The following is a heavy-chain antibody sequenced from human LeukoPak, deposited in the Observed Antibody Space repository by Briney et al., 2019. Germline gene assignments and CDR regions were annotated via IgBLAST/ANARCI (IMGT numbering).Heavy chain of an antibody. J-gene: IGHJ4*02. CDR1: GFTFSRYA. D-gene: IGHD3-10*01. V-gene: IGHV3-23*01. CDR3: ASSGSYYFPFDY. CDR2: ISDSGGSP. Sequence: GGSLRLSCATSGFTFSRYAMTRVRQAPGKGLEWVSIISDSGGSPYYADSVKGRFTISRDNSKNTLYLQMNSLRAEDTAIYYCASSGSYYFPFDYWGQGTLVTVSS.